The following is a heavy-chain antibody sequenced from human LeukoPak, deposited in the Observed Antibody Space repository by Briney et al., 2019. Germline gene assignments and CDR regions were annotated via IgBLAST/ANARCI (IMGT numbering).Heavy chain of an antibody. CDR3: AGDRGGYTYSHDY. D-gene: IGHD5-18*01. V-gene: IGHV4-4*02. Sequence: SETLSLTCAVSGGSISSNNWWIWVRQSPVKGLEWIGEIYHDGSTNYNPSLKSRVTISMDKSKNQLSLKLNFVTAADAAVYYCAGDRGGYTYSHDYWGQGTLVTVSS. CDR2: IYHDGST. J-gene: IGHJ4*02. CDR1: GGSISSNNW.